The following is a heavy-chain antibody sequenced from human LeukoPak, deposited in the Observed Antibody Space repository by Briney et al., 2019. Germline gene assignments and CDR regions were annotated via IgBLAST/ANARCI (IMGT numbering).Heavy chain of an antibody. D-gene: IGHD4-11*01. CDR1: GFTFSSYA. CDR3: AKDESDQTPPQYVY. J-gene: IGHJ4*02. Sequence: HSGGSLRLSCAASGFTFSSYAMSWVRQAPEKGLEWVSAISGSGGSTYYADSVKGRFTISRDNSKNTLYLQMNSLRAEDTAVYYCAKDESDQTPPQYVYWGQATLVNVSS. CDR2: ISGSGGST. V-gene: IGHV3-23*01.